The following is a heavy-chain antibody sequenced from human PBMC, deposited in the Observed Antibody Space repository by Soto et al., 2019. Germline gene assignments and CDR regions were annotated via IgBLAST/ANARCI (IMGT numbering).Heavy chain of an antibody. CDR3: AREGGWELRGNWFDP. CDR1: GYTFTSYY. D-gene: IGHD1-26*01. V-gene: IGHV1-46*01. Sequence: QVQLVQSGAEVKKPGASVKVSCKASGYTFTSYYMHWVRQAPGQGLEWMGIINPSGGSTSYAQKFQGRVSMTRDTFTSKVYMELSSLRSEDTAVYYCAREGGWELRGNWFDPWGQGTLVTVSS. J-gene: IGHJ5*02. CDR2: INPSGGST.